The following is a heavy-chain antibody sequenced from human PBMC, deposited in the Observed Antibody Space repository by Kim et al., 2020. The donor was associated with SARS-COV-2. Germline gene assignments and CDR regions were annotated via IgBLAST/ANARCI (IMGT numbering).Heavy chain of an antibody. CDR3: VRDCMGGAFDI. V-gene: IGHV3-48*02. D-gene: IGHD2-8*01. Sequence: GGSLRLSCATSGFTFSAYDMNWVRQAPGKGLEWLSFITKSSATIYYADSVQGRFTISRDNAKNSLYLQMNSLRDEDTALYYCVRDCMGGAFDIWGQGTMV. CDR2: ITKSSATI. J-gene: IGHJ3*02. CDR1: GFTFSAYD.